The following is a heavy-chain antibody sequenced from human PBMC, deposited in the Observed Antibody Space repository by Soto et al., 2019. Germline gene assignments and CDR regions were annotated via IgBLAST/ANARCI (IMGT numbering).Heavy chain of an antibody. V-gene: IGHV3-23*01. D-gene: IGHD2-8*01. Sequence: AGGSLRLSCVTSGFTFGSYALHWVRQAPGKGLEWISGIRGSGDSAYYADSVRGRFTTSRDSSTTTLHLEMNSLRAEDTAVYFCAKGWPDVYDKFFDYWGQGALVTVSS. J-gene: IGHJ4*02. CDR2: IRGSGDSA. CDR1: GFTFGSYA. CDR3: AKGWPDVYDKFFDY.